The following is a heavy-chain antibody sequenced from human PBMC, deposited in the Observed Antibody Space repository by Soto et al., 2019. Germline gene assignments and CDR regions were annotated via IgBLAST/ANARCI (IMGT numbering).Heavy chain of an antibody. CDR2: MNPSDGNR. D-gene: IGHD3-22*01. J-gene: IGHJ4*02. CDR1: GYTFTSYD. CDR3: ARDRLRGYDSSGFYS. Sequence: GASVKVSCKASGYTFTSYDINWVRQATGQGLEWMGWMNPSDGNRNFAQKFEDRVTMTTATSTNTVFLELRSPKSDDTAIYYCARDRLRGYDSSGFYSWGQGTMVTVSS. V-gene: IGHV1-18*01.